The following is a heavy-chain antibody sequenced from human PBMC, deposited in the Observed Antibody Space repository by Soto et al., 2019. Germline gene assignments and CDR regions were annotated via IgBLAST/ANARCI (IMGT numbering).Heavy chain of an antibody. J-gene: IGHJ4*02. D-gene: IGHD3-3*01. V-gene: IGHV4-59*01. CDR2: VYYGGST. CDR3: AGEGALATFGVV. Sequence: PLETLSLTCTVSGDSIRSYYWTWIRQPPGRGLEWIGHVYYGGSTNYNPSLQSRVTISLDTSKNQFSLRLTSMTAADTAVYYSAGEGALATFGVVWGQGTRVTVSS. CDR1: GDSIRSYY.